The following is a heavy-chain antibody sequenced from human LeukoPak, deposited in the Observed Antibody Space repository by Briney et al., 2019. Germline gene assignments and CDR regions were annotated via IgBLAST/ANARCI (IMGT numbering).Heavy chain of an antibody. V-gene: IGHV4-4*07. CDR1: GGSISSYY. D-gene: IGHD5/OR15-5a*01. CDR3: ARVVTPLYADAFDI. CDR2: IHTSGST. J-gene: IGHJ3*02. Sequence: SETLSLTCTVSGGSISSYYWSWIRQPAGKGLEWIGRIHTSGSTNYNPSLKSRVTMSVDTSKNQFSLKLSSVTAADTAVYYCARVVTPLYADAFDIWGQGTMVTVSS.